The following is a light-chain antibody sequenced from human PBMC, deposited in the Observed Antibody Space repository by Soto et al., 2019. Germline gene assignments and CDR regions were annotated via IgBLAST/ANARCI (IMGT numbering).Light chain of an antibody. CDR2: SNN. CDR3: AAWDDSLNGRGV. V-gene: IGLV1-44*01. Sequence: QSALTQPPSASGTPGQRVTISCSGSSSNIGSNTVNWYQQLPGTAPKLLIYSNNQRPSGVPDRFSGSKSGTSASLAISGLQSEHEADYYCAAWDDSLNGRGVFGGGTKVTVL. CDR1: SSNIGSNT. J-gene: IGLJ3*02.